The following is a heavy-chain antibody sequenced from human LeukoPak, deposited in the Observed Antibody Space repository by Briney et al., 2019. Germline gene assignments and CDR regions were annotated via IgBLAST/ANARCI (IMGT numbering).Heavy chain of an antibody. CDR1: GGSISSYY. Sequence: SETLSLTCTVSGGSISSYYWSWTRQPPGKGLEWIGYIYYSGSTNYNPSLKSRVTISVDTSKNQFSLKLSSVTAADTAVYYCARLRTGGYYYYGMDVWGQGTTVTVSS. J-gene: IGHJ6*02. V-gene: IGHV4-59*08. CDR2: IYYSGST. CDR3: ARLRTGGYYYYGMDV. D-gene: IGHD3/OR15-3a*01.